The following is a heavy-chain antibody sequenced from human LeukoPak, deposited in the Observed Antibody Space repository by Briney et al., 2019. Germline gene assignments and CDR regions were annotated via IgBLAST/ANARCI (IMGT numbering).Heavy chain of an antibody. Sequence: SQTLSLTCAISGDSVSSNSAAWNWIRQSPSRGLEWLGRTYYRSKWYNDYAVSVKSRITINPDTSKNQFSLQLNSVTPEDTAVYYCARSKLTLGAAPGDWFDPWGQGTLVTVSS. CDR3: ARSKLTLGAAPGDWFDP. CDR1: GDSVSSNSAA. V-gene: IGHV6-1*01. J-gene: IGHJ5*02. CDR2: TYYRSKWYN. D-gene: IGHD6-13*01.